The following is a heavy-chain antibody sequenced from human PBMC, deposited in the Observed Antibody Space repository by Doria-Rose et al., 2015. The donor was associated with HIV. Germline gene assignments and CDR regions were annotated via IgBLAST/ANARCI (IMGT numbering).Heavy chain of an antibody. CDR3: ARIHSLSSSSLGH. J-gene: IGHJ4*02. CDR1: GYTFSAYA. V-gene: IGHV1-3*01. D-gene: IGHD6-13*01. CDR2: LNVGNGDT. Sequence: VTFSRKTSGYTFSAYAIHWVRQAPGQRLEWMGWLNVGNGDTRYSRKFQDRVTITSDTSANIGYMALSSLRSEDTAVYYCARIHSLSSSSLGHWGQGALVTVSS.